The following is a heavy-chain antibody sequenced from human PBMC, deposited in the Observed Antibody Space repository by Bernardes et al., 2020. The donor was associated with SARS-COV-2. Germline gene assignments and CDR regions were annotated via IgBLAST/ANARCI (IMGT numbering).Heavy chain of an antibody. CDR1: GYTFDRLG. D-gene: IGHD7-27*01. Sequence: ASVKVSCKTSGYTFDRLGISWVRQAPGQGPEWMAWISPYNGNTNYAQNFHGRLTVTTDTSTTTAYMELRTLRSDDTAVYYCARTDWGHYFFDYWGQGTLVTVSS. J-gene: IGHJ4*02. CDR2: ISPYNGNT. V-gene: IGHV1-18*01. CDR3: ARTDWGHYFFDY.